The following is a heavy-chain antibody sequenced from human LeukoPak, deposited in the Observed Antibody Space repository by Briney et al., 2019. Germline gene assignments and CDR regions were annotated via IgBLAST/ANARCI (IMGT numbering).Heavy chain of an antibody. D-gene: IGHD3-10*01. Sequence: KPSETPSLTCAVYGGSFSGYYWSWIRQPPGKGLEWIGEINHSGSTNYNPSLKSRVTISVDTSKNQFSLKLSSVTAADTAVYYCARLTYYYGSGSSPWGQGTLVTVSS. J-gene: IGHJ4*02. CDR2: INHSGST. V-gene: IGHV4-34*01. CDR3: ARLTYYYGSGSSP. CDR1: GGSFSGYY.